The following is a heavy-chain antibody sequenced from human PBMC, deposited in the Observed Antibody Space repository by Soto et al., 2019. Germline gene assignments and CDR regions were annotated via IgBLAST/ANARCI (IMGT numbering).Heavy chain of an antibody. CDR3: AKDRVTDTDMVYGMDV. CDR1: GFTFSSYG. J-gene: IGHJ6*02. V-gene: IGHV3-30*18. D-gene: IGHD5-18*01. Sequence: PGGSLRLSCAASGFTFSSYGMHWVRQAPGKGLEWVAGISYGGSNKYYADSVKGRFTISRDNSKNTLYLQMNSLRAEDTAVYYCAKDRVTDTDMVYGMDVWGPGTTSTVS. CDR2: ISYGGSNK.